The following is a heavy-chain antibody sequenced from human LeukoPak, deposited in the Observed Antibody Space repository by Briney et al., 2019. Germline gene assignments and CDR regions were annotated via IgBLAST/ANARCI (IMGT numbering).Heavy chain of an antibody. CDR3: ARDAYDSSGYSFDY. D-gene: IGHD3-22*01. V-gene: IGHV4-4*02. J-gene: IGHJ4*02. CDR2: IYHSGST. Sequence: SETLSLTCAVSGGSISSGKWWSWVRQPPGKGLEWIGEIYHSGSTNSNPSLKSRVTISVDKSKNQFSLKLSSVTAADTAVYYCARDAYDSSGYSFDYWGQGTLVTVSS. CDR1: GGSISSGKW.